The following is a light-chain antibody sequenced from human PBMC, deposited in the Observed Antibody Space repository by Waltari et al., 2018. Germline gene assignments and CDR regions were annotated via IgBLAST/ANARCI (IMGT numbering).Light chain of an antibody. CDR1: SPNIGNHS. Sequence: QSVLTQPPSVSAAPGQRVTIFCSGGSPNIGNHSVYWYLQLPGPAPKLLIYEDNERPSGIPDRFSGSKSGTSATLDITGLQAGDEADYYCGTWDSSLSGAVFGGGTHLTVL. CDR2: EDN. J-gene: IGLJ7*01. V-gene: IGLV1-51*02. CDR3: GTWDSSLSGAV.